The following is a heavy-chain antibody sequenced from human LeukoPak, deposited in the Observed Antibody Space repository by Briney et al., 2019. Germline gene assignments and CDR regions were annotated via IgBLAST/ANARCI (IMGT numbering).Heavy chain of an antibody. V-gene: IGHV4-34*01. D-gene: IGHD6-19*01. Sequence: PSETLSLTCAVYGGSFSGYYWSWIRQPPGKGLEWIGEINHSGGTKYNPSLKSRVTISVDTSKNQFSLKLSSVTAADTAVYYCARGLGSGWYLDYWGQGTLVTVSS. CDR2: INHSGGT. J-gene: IGHJ4*02. CDR1: GGSFSGYY. CDR3: ARGLGSGWYLDY.